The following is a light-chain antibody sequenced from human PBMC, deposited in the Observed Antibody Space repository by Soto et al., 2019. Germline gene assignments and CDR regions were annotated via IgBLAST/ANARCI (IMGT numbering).Light chain of an antibody. Sequence: EIVLTQSPGTLFLSPGERATLSCRASQSVSSSYLAWYQQKPGQAPRLLIYGASSRATGIPDRFSGSGSGTDFTLSISRLEPEDFVVYYCQQYDRAPLTFGGGTKVEIK. CDR3: QQYDRAPLT. CDR1: QSVSSSY. CDR2: GAS. J-gene: IGKJ4*01. V-gene: IGKV3-20*01.